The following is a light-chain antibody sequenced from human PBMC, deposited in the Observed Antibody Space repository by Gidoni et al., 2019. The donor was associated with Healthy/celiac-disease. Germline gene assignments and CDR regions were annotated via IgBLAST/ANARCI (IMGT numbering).Light chain of an antibody. J-gene: IGKJ4*01. CDR2: CAS. Sequence: EIVMTQSPATLSVSPGESATLSCRASQCVSSNLAWYQQKPGQAPSLLIFCASTRATGIPARFSGSGSGTEFTLTISSLQSEDFAVYYCQQYNNWPLTFGGGTKVEIK. CDR1: QCVSSN. CDR3: QQYNNWPLT. V-gene: IGKV3-15*01.